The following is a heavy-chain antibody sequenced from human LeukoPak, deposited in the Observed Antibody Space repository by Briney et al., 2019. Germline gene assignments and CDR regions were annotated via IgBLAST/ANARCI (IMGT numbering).Heavy chain of an antibody. CDR3: AKKVFSGWYGAFDI. J-gene: IGHJ3*02. Sequence: GRSLRLSCAGSGFTFSNYGMHWVRQAPDEGLEWVAVIAMDGSNKYYADSVKGRFTISRDNSKNTLYLQMNSLRAEDTAVYYCAKKVFSGWYGAFDIWGQGTMVTVSS. CDR1: GFTFSNYG. CDR2: IAMDGSNK. D-gene: IGHD6-19*01. V-gene: IGHV3-30*18.